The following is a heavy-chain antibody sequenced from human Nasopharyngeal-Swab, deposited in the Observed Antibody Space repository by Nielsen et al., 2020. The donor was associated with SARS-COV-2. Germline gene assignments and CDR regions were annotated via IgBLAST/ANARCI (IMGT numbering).Heavy chain of an antibody. J-gene: IGHJ4*02. CDR1: RFTLSRGP. CDR2: ISSDGSDK. V-gene: IGHV3-30*03. Sequence: GESLKISCVASRFTLSRGPMEWVRQETGKGLEWVTVISSDGSDKQYVESVKGRFTISRDNSKNTLYLQVKSLRADDTGVYYCASLRADTPDFAYLGQGTLVTVSS. CDR3: ASLRADTPDFAY. D-gene: IGHD2-15*01.